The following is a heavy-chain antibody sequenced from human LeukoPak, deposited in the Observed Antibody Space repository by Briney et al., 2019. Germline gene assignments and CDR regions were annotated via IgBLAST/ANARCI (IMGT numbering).Heavy chain of an antibody. CDR3: ARSQGNNAWSYFDS. V-gene: IGHV4-39*07. D-gene: IGHD2-2*01. Sequence: SETLSLTCTVSGGSISSSNYYWGWIRQPPGKGLEWIGSISYGGITYYSPSLKSRLTISVDTSKKQFSLRLSSVITADTAVYYCARSQGNNAWSYFDSWGQGSLVTVSS. CDR2: ISYGGIT. CDR1: GGSISSSNYY. J-gene: IGHJ4*02.